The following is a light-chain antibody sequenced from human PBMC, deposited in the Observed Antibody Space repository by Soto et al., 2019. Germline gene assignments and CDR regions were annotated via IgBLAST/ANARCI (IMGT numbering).Light chain of an antibody. V-gene: IGKV3-11*01. J-gene: IGKJ5*01. CDR2: EAS. CDR1: QSVSSH. CDR3: QRGGNWPLT. Sequence: IVLTQSPATLSVSPGERATVSCRASQSVSSHLACYKQKRGQAPRLLSYEASSRASGIPARFSGSGSGTDSTLTISSLEPEDFAVYYCQRGGNWPLTFGQGTRLEIK.